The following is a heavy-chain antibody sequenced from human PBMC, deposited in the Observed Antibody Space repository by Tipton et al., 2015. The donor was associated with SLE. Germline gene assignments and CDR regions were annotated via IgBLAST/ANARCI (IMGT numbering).Heavy chain of an antibody. CDR1: GGSFSGYY. D-gene: IGHD6-13*01. V-gene: IGHV4-34*01. CDR3: ARGVAAGDYAFDI. J-gene: IGHJ3*02. Sequence: TLSLTCTVYGGSFSGYYWSWIRQPPGKGLEWIGEINHSGSTNYNPSLKSRVTISVDTSKNQFSVKLSSVTAADTAVYYCARGVAAGDYAFDIWGQGTMVTVSS. CDR2: INHSGST.